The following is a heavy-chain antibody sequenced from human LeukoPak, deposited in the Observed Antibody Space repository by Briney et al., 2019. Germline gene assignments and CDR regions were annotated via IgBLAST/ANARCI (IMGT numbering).Heavy chain of an antibody. D-gene: IGHD6-19*01. Sequence: GGSLRLSCAASGFIFSSYGMSWVRQAPGQGLEWVSAISGSGGSTYYADSVKGRFTISRDNSKNTLYLQMNSLSAEDTAVYYCAKVTSGGRNVAGPFDYWGQGTLVTVSS. J-gene: IGHJ4*02. CDR3: AKVTSGGRNVAGPFDY. V-gene: IGHV3-23*01. CDR2: ISGSGGST. CDR1: GFIFSSYG.